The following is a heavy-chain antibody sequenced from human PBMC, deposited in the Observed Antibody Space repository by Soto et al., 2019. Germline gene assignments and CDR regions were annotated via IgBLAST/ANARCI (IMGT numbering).Heavy chain of an antibody. D-gene: IGHD3-22*01. V-gene: IGHV3-48*02. CDR1: GFTFSSYS. CDR2: ISSSSSTI. J-gene: IGHJ4*02. Sequence: EVQLVESGGGLVQPGGSLRLSCAASGFTFSSYSMNWVRQAPGKGLEWVSYISSSSSTIYYADSVKGRFTISRDNAKNSLYLQMNSLRDEDTAVYYCARVGRPKDSSGYYYVYWGQGTLVTVSS. CDR3: ARVGRPKDSSGYYYVY.